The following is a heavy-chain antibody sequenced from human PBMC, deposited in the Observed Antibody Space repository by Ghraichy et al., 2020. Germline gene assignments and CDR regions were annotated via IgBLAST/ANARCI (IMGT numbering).Heavy chain of an antibody. D-gene: IGHD2-15*01. Sequence: GGSLRLSCAASGFTFSNYWMHWVRQAPGKGLVWVSRIKSDGSATTYADSVKGRFTISRDNAKNTLYLQMNSLRAEDTAVYYCAREYCSGGRCFFGTGGSHFDYWGQGTLFTVSS. V-gene: IGHV3-74*01. CDR3: AREYCSGGRCFFGTGGSHFDY. CDR2: IKSDGSAT. CDR1: GFTFSNYW. J-gene: IGHJ4*02.